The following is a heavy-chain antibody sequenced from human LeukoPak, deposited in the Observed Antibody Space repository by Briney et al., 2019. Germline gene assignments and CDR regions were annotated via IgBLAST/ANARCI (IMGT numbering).Heavy chain of an antibody. CDR3: ARVQRVKFPLRYYFDY. Sequence: GGSLRLSCAASGFTFSTYAMSWVRQAPGKGLEWVVGISGSGGTTYYADSVKGRFTISRDNSKNTLHLQLSSLRAEDTAVYYRARVQRVKFPLRYYFDYWGQGTLVTVSS. J-gene: IGHJ4*02. CDR2: ISGSGGTT. D-gene: IGHD3-10*01. CDR1: GFTFSTYA. V-gene: IGHV3-23*01.